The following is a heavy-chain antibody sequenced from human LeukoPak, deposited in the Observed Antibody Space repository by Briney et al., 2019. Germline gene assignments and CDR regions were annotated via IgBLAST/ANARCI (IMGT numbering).Heavy chain of an antibody. Sequence: SETLSLTCTVSGGSISSYYWSWIRQPPGKGLEWIGYIYYSGSTNYNPSLKSRVTISVDTSKNQFSLKLSSVTAADTAVYYCARKQWFRYYCMDVWGKGTTVTVSS. V-gene: IGHV4-59*01. CDR2: IYYSGST. CDR1: GGSISSYY. CDR3: ARKQWFRYYCMDV. D-gene: IGHD5-18*01. J-gene: IGHJ6*03.